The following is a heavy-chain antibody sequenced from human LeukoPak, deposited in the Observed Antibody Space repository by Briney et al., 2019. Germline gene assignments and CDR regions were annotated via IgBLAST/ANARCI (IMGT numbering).Heavy chain of an antibody. J-gene: IGHJ3*02. CDR1: GFTFSSYA. CDR3: ARGYCRSLSLYRFAFDI. CDR2: ISGSGGST. Sequence: PGGSLRLSCAASGFTFSSYAMSWVRQAPGKGLEWVSTISGSGGSTYFADAVKGGFTISRDNSKNTLYLQMNRLRAEDPPVYSCARGYCRSLSLYRFAFDIGGQGTMVTVSS. V-gene: IGHV3-23*01. D-gene: IGHD6-13*01.